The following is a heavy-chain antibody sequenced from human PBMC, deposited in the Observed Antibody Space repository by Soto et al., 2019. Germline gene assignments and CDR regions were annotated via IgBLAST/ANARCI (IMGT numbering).Heavy chain of an antibody. CDR1: GFTLSNDW. V-gene: IGHV3-7*01. Sequence: GGALRVSCAASGFTLSNDWLAWVRQTPGKGLEFVGNIKPDGSTTNYMDSVKGRFSISRDNARNSLYLQMNSLRVEDTAVYYCGTDRWGGAFDMWGQGTTVTVSS. CDR3: GTDRWGGAFDM. D-gene: IGHD3-10*01. J-gene: IGHJ3*02. CDR2: IKPDGSTT.